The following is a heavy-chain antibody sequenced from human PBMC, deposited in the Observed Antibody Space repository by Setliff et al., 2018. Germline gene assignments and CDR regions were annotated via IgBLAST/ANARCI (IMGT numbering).Heavy chain of an antibody. D-gene: IGHD1-1*01. CDR1: GDSFSDYY. V-gene: IGHV4-34*01. CDR3: RQAVVGRDVFDI. J-gene: IGHJ3*02. Sequence: PSETLSLTCAVYGDSFSDYYWSWIRQPPGKGLEWIEEINHRGSTNYSPSFKGRVTISVDTSKKQFSLTLRYVTAADTALYYCRQAVVGRDVFDIWGQGTVVTVSS. CDR2: INHRGST.